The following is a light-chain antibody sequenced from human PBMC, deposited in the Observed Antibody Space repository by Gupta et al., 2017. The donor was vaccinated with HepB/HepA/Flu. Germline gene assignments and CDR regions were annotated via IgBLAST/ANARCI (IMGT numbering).Light chain of an antibody. V-gene: IGKV1-39*01. J-gene: IGKJ3*01. CDR3: QQNYSMCE. CDR2: DVS. CDR1: RSISSR. Sequence: DIQMTQSPSSLAASVGDRVTITCRASRSISSRLNWYQQKPGKAPELMIYDVSKVQRGVPPRFSGSRSGTDFILTSSRRQHEDFANYYWQQNYSMCEFGHGTRVDFK.